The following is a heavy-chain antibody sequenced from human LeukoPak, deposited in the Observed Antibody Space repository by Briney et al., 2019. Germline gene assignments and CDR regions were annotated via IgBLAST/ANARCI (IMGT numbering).Heavy chain of an antibody. D-gene: IGHD2-2*02. Sequence: GASLRLSCAASGFTFSSYAMSWVRQAPGKGLEWVSAISGSGGSTYYVDSVKGRFTISRDNSKNTLYLQMNSLRAEDTAVYYCAKDLVLRDIVVVPAAISLDYWGQGTLVTVSS. CDR1: GFTFSSYA. CDR2: ISGSGGST. J-gene: IGHJ4*02. V-gene: IGHV3-23*01. CDR3: AKDLVLRDIVVVPAAISLDY.